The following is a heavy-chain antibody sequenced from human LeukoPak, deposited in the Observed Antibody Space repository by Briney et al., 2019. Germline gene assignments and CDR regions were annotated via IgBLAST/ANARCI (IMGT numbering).Heavy chain of an antibody. J-gene: IGHJ3*02. V-gene: IGHV3-48*03. Sequence: GGSLRLSCAASGFTFSRYEMNWVRQAPGKGLEWVSYISRSGDTIYFADSVKGRFTISRENAKNSLYLQMNSLRAEDTAVYYCARDLEGYSYTDDAFDIWGQGTMVTVSS. CDR3: ARDLEGYSYTDDAFDI. CDR1: GFTFSRYE. CDR2: ISRSGDTI. D-gene: IGHD5-18*01.